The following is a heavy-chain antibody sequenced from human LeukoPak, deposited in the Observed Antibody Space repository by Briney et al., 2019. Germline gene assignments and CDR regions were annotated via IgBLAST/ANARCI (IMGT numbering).Heavy chain of an antibody. D-gene: IGHD3-10*01. Sequence: PGGSLRLSCAASGFTFSTYAMTWVRQAPGKGLDWVSAISGSGGSAYYADSVKGRFTISRDNSKNTLYLQMNGLRAEDTAVYYCAKTVSGSYSYQGGDYWGQGTLVTVSS. CDR3: AKTVSGSYSYQGGDY. V-gene: IGHV3-23*01. J-gene: IGHJ4*02. CDR1: GFTFSTYA. CDR2: ISGSGGSA.